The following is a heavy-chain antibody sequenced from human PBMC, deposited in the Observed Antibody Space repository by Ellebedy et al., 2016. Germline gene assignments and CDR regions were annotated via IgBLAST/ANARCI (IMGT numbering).Heavy chain of an antibody. CDR2: IIPMFGTT. CDR1: RGSNYA. V-gene: IGHV1-69*13. D-gene: IGHD2-15*01. Sequence: ASVKVSCKASRGSNYAITWVRQAPRQGLEWMGGIIPMFGTTNYAQKFQGRLTITADESTRTAYMELSSLRSEDLALYYCASGGRGYFDLWGRGTLVTVST. J-gene: IGHJ2*01. CDR3: ASGGRGYFDL.